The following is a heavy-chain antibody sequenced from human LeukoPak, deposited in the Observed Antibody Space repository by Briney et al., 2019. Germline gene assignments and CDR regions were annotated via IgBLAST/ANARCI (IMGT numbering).Heavy chain of an antibody. D-gene: IGHD6-13*01. CDR2: IIPIFGTA. V-gene: IGHV1-69*06. CDR1: GGTFSSYA. J-gene: IGHJ6*03. CDR3: ARSGIAAAGMDLYYYYMDV. Sequence: GSSVKVSCKASGGTFSSYAISWVRQAPGQGLEWMGGIIPIFGTANYAQKFQGRVTITADKSTSTAYMELSSLRSEDTAVYYCARSGIAAAGMDLYYYYMDVWGKGTTVTVSS.